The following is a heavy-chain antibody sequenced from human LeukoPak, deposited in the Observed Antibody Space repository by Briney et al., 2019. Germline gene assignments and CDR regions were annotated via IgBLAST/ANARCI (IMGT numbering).Heavy chain of an antibody. CDR1: GYTFTSYA. V-gene: IGHV1-3*01. J-gene: IGHJ4*02. CDR2: INAGNGNT. CDR3: ARERDSSGYYESDY. D-gene: IGHD3-22*01. Sequence: ASVKVSCKASGYTFTSYAMHWVRQAPGQRLEWMGWINAGNGNTKHSQKFQGRVTITRDTSASTAYMELSSLRSEDTAVYYCARERDSSGYYESDYWGQGTLVTVSS.